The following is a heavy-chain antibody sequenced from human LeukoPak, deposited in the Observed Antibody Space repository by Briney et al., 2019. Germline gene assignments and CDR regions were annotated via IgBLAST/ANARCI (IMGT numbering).Heavy chain of an antibody. CDR3: ARGEFICTINTCYASALDS. Sequence: ASVKVSCKASGYTFTSYAISWVRQAPGQGLEWMGWIRAHNGDTNHAQQLQGRVTMTTDTSTRTAYMELRTLRSEDTAVYYCARGEFICTINTCYASALDSWGQGTLVTVSS. J-gene: IGHJ4*02. D-gene: IGHD2-2*01. CDR2: IRAHNGDT. CDR1: GYTFTSYA. V-gene: IGHV1-18*01.